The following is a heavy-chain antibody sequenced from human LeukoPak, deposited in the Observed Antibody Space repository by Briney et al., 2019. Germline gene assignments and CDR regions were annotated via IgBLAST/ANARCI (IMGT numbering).Heavy chain of an antibody. V-gene: IGHV4-59*01. CDR2: IYYSGST. Sequence: PSETLSLTCTVSGGSISSYYWSWIRQPPGKGLEWIGYIYYSGSTNYNPSLKSRVTISVDTSKNQFSLKLSSVTAADTAVYYCARDTQDYGMDVWGQGTTVTVSS. J-gene: IGHJ6*02. CDR1: GGSISSYY. CDR3: ARDTQDYGMDV.